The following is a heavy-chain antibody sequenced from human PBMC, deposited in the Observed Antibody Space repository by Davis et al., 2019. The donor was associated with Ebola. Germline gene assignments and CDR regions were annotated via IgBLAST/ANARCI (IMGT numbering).Heavy chain of an antibody. CDR3: ARAPGQWLVREFDY. J-gene: IGHJ4*02. CDR2: ISAYNGNT. V-gene: IGHV1-18*01. CDR1: GYTFTSYG. Sequence: AASVKVSCKASGYTFTSYGISWVRQAPGQGLEWMGWISAYNGNTNYAQKVQGRITMTTDTSTSTAYMELRSLRSEDTAVYYCARAPGQWLVREFDYWGQGTLVTVSS. D-gene: IGHD6-19*01.